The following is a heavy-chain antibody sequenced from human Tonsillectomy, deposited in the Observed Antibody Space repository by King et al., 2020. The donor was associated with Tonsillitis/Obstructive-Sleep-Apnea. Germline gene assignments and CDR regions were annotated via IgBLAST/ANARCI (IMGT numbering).Heavy chain of an antibody. D-gene: IGHD2-21*02. V-gene: IGHV5-10-1*01. Sequence: VQLVQSGAEVKKPGESLSISCQGSGYSFTTYWISWVRQMPGKGLEGMGRIDPGDSYTTYSPSFQGHVTISVDKSISTTYLQWSSLKASDTAMYYCARRVRDGASDSVYYYYYIDVWGKGTTVTVSS. CDR2: IDPGDSYT. J-gene: IGHJ6*03. CDR3: ARRVRDGASDSVYYYYYIDV. CDR1: GYSFTTYW.